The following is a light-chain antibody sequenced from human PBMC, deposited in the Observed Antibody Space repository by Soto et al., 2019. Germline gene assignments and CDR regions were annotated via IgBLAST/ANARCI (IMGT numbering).Light chain of an antibody. CDR2: GAP. Sequence: PGERATVSCRARQSVSILLAWYQQKPGQPPRLLIYGAPTRAIGTPARFIGCGSVTGFTLTLSSLQSEDSAAYYCQQYNNWPPVTFGQGTRLEIK. CDR1: QSVSIL. V-gene: IGKV3-15*01. J-gene: IGKJ5*01. CDR3: QQYNNWPPVT.